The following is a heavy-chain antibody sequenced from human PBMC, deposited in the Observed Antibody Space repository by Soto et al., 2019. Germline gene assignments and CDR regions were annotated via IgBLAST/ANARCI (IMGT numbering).Heavy chain of an antibody. CDR3: ARGQDDYGDSDVWFDP. J-gene: IGHJ5*02. Sequence: EEQLLESGGGLVQPGGSLGLSCAASGFSFSSYGMSWVRQAPGKGLEWVPALSGGGDSTYYADSVKGRFTISRDKSKNTLYLQMNSLRAEDTAVYYCARGQDDYGDSDVWFDPWGQGTLVSVSS. D-gene: IGHD4-17*01. V-gene: IGHV3-23*01. CDR1: GFSFSSYG. CDR2: LSGGGDST.